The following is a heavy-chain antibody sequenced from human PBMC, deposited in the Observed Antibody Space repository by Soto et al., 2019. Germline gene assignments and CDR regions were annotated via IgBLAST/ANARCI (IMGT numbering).Heavy chain of an antibody. CDR1: GGSFSGYY. V-gene: IGHV4-34*01. J-gene: IGHJ6*03. CDR3: ARLVPGYMDV. D-gene: IGHD2-8*02. CDR2: INHSGST. Sequence: SETLSLTCAVYGGSFSGYYWSWFRQPPGKGLEWIGEINHSGSTNYNPSLKSRVTISVDTSRNQFSLKLSSVTAADTAVYYCARLVPGYMDVWGKGTTVTVSS.